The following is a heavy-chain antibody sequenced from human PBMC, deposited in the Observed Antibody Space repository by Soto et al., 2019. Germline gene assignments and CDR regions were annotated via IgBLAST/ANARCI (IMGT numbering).Heavy chain of an antibody. CDR2: IKSKVDGETT. CDR1: GFTFSNAW. Sequence: EVQLVESGGGLVKPGGSLRLSCAASGFTFSNAWINWVSQAPGKGLEWVGRIKSKVDGETTDYGAPVKGRFSISRDDSRNMVYLQMNSLRTEDTAVYYCTTTRGYSGYDFGYWGQGTLVTVPS. J-gene: IGHJ4*02. CDR3: TTTRGYSGYDFGY. D-gene: IGHD5-12*01. V-gene: IGHV3-15*07.